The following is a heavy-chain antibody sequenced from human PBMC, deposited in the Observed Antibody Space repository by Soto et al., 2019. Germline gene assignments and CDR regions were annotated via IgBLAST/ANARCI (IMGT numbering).Heavy chain of an antibody. D-gene: IGHD6-19*01. CDR1: GGSISSGDYY. V-gene: IGHV4-30-4*01. CDR2: IYYSGST. CDR3: ARDLGADTHLDY. Sequence: QVQLQESGPGLVKPSQTLSLTCTVSGGSISSGDYYWSWIRQPPGKGLEWIGYIYYSGSTYYNPSLKSRVTISVDTSMSQFSLKLSSVTAADTAVYYCARDLGADTHLDYWGQGTLVTVSS. J-gene: IGHJ4*02.